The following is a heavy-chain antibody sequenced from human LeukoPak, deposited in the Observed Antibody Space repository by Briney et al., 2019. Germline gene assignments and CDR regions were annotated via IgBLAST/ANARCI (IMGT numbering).Heavy chain of an antibody. Sequence: ASVKVSCKASGYTFTSYGISWVRQAPGQGLEWMGWISAYNGNTNYAQKLQGRVTMTTDTSTSTAYMELRSLRSDDTAVYYCAREIRGYCSGGSCYVYYYFDYWGQGTLVTVSS. CDR2: ISAYNGNT. CDR1: GYTFTSYG. J-gene: IGHJ4*02. V-gene: IGHV1-18*01. CDR3: AREIRGYCSGGSCYVYYYFDY. D-gene: IGHD2-15*01.